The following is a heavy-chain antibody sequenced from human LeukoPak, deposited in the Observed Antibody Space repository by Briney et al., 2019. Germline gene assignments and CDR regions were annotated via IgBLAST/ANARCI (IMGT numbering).Heavy chain of an antibody. CDR3: ARSYSSGWYFFDY. CDR1: GGTFSSYA. Sequence: GASVKVSCKASGGTFSSYAISWVRQAPGQGLEWMGGIIPIFGTANYAQKFQGRVTITADESTSTAYMELSSLRSEDTAVYYCARSYSSGWYFFDYWGQGTLVTVSS. CDR2: IIPIFGTA. D-gene: IGHD6-19*01. J-gene: IGHJ4*02. V-gene: IGHV1-69*13.